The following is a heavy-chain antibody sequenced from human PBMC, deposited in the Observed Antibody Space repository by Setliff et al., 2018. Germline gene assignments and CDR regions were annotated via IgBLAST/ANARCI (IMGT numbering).Heavy chain of an antibody. J-gene: IGHJ5*02. CDR3: ARINFYDATAYYYAPHH. CDR1: GKTDDSYH. Sequence: GSSVKVSCKTPGKTDDSYHIHWVRQAPGQGLEWMGVIKPGIDTTTYAEMFQGRVTMTTDTSTSIVYMELRVLRSEDTAMYYCARINFYDATAYYYAPHHWGQGTLVTVSS. V-gene: IGHV1-46*02. CDR2: IKPGIDTT. D-gene: IGHD3-22*01.